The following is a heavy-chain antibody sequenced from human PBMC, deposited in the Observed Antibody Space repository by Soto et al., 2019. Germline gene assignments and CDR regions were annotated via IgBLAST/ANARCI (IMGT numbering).Heavy chain of an antibody. CDR3: ARDPPGLGSYSYDH. D-gene: IGHD3-10*01. J-gene: IGHJ4*02. CDR2: IGTTDAT. V-gene: IGHV3-66*01. Sequence: EVQLVESGGGWVQPGGSLRLSCAASGFTVSRNFMGWFRQPPGQGLEWISVIGTTDATYYAGSVKCRFTISTDNFKNTLYLQMNSLSAEDTSVYFCARDPPGLGSYSYDHWGQGTLVTVSS. CDR1: GFTVSRNF.